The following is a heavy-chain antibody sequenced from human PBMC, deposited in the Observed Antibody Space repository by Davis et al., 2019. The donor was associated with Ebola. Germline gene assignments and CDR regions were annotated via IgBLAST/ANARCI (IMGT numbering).Heavy chain of an antibody. D-gene: IGHD2-2*01. CDR3: VQGTTSCHV. CDR1: GFTFGSHD. V-gene: IGHV3-23*01. CDR2: INGRGDFT. Sequence: GESLKISCEASGFTFGSHDMNWVRQAPGKGLEWVANINGRGDFTSYSASVRGRFTISRDNSNNMLYLQMNSLRVEDTALYYCVQGTTSCHVWGQGTLVTVSS. J-gene: IGHJ4*02.